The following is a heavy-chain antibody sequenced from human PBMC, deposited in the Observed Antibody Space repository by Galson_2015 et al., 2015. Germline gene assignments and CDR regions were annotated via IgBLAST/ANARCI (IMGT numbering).Heavy chain of an antibody. V-gene: IGHV1-3*01. Sequence: SVKVSCKASGYTFTTYAIHWVRQAPGQGLEWMGWIDLVNGNTKYPQKFQGRVSFTRDTSASTAYMEVNILTSEDTAVYYCASYGSGRFAYWGQGT. D-gene: IGHD3-10*01. J-gene: IGHJ4*01. CDR2: IDLVNGNT. CDR1: GYTFTTYA. CDR3: ASYGSGRFAY.